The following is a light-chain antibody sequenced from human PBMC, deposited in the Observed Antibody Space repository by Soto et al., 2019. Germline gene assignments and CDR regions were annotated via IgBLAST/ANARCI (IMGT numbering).Light chain of an antibody. CDR2: GAS. CDR1: QSVSSSY. Sequence: VLTEYLGTRSLSPEKRATLSCRASQSVSSSYLAWYQQKPGQAPRLLIFGASSRATGIPDRFSGSGSGTDFTLTISRLEPEDFAVTYCRQYGSSSWTFGQGTKVDI. J-gene: IGKJ1*01. CDR3: RQYGSSSWT. V-gene: IGKV3-20*01.